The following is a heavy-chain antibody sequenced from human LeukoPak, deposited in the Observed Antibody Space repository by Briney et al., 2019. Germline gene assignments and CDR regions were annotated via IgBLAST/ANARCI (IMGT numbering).Heavy chain of an antibody. D-gene: IGHD3-16*01. CDR2: INAGNGDT. V-gene: IGHV1-3*01. J-gene: IGHJ6*02. CDR3: ARDYYESDFYGLDV. CDR1: RYTSTNYA. Sequence: GASVKVSCKASRYTSTNYAIHWVRQAPGQRLEWMGWINAGNGDTDYAQKFQGRVTISRDTSASTAYMELSSLTSADTAVYYCARDYYESDFYGLDVWGQGTTVTVSS.